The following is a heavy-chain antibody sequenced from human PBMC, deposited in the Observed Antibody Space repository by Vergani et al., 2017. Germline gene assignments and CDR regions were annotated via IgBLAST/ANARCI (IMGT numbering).Heavy chain of an antibody. CDR3: ARASKHYDILNGP. V-gene: IGHV4-38-2*01. CDR1: GYSISSGYY. J-gene: IGHJ5*02. Sequence: QVQLQESGPGLVKPSETLSLTCDVSGYSISSGYYWGWIRQPPGKGLEWIGSIYHSGSTYYNPSLQSRVTISKDTSKNQFSLKLSSVTAADTAVYYCARASKHYDILNGPWGQGTLVTVSS. D-gene: IGHD3-9*01. CDR2: IYHSGST.